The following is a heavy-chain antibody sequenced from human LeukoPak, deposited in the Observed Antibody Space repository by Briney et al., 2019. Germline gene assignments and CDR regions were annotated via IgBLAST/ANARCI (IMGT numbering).Heavy chain of an antibody. D-gene: IGHD3-3*01. CDR2: IYHSGST. CDR3: ARGVYDFWSGSYYYYYYMDV. Sequence: PSGTLSLTCAVSGGSISSSNWWSWVRQPPGKGLEWIGEIYHSGSTNYNPSPKSRVTISVDKSKNQFSLKLSSVTAADTAVYYCARGVYDFWSGSYYYYYYMDVWGKGTTVTVSS. J-gene: IGHJ6*03. V-gene: IGHV4-4*02. CDR1: GGSISSSNW.